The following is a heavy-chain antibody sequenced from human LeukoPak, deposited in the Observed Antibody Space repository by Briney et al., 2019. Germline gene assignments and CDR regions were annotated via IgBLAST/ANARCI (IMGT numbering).Heavy chain of an antibody. J-gene: IGHJ5*02. V-gene: IGHV4-39*01. D-gene: IGHD6-13*01. CDR2: IYNSGST. CDR1: GGSISSSTYY. CDR3: NLGWFDP. Sequence: PSETLSLTCSVSGGSISSSTYYWGWIRQPLGKGLEWIGNIYNSGSTYYNPSLKSRVTISVDTSKNQFSLKLSSVTAADTAVYCSNLGWFDPWGQGTLVTVSS.